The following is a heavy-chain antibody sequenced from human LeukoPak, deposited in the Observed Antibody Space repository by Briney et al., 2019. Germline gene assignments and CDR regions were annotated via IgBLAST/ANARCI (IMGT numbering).Heavy chain of an antibody. V-gene: IGHV3-23*01. CDR3: ARDRPNYYGSDGHYYRRDGYY. CDR1: GFTFSIYA. J-gene: IGHJ4*02. Sequence: GGSLRLSCAASGFTFSIYAMSWVRQAPGKGRQWVSSITSRGESTWYVDSVKGRFTITRDNSENTVYPQMHSLRAGDRAVYYCARDRPNYYGSDGHYYRRDGYYWGRGTLVSVSS. D-gene: IGHD5-24*01. CDR2: ITSRGEST.